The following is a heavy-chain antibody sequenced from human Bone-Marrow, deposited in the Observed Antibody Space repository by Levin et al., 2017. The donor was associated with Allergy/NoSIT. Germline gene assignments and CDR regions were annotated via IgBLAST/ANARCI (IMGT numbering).Heavy chain of an antibody. CDR3: ATSGAAAAKYYYAMDV. CDR2: INQDGSEK. V-gene: IGHV3-7*01. CDR1: GFTFSIYW. D-gene: IGHD2-2*01. Sequence: SCAVSGFTFSIYWMSWVRQAPGKGLEWVANINQDGSEKYHVDSVKGRFAIFRDNAKNSLYLQMNSLRAEDTAVYYCATSGAAAAKYYYAMDVWGQGTTVTVSS. J-gene: IGHJ6*02.